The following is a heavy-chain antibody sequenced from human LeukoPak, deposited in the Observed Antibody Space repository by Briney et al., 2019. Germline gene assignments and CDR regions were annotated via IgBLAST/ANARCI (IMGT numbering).Heavy chain of an antibody. CDR3: AKVRSGSANWALRIFDN. V-gene: IGHV3-23*01. CDR2: ISPGGGTT. D-gene: IGHD1-1*01. Sequence: GGSLRLSCAVSGFAFGSEAMSWARQSPARGLEWVASISPGGGTTYYADYVKGRFTISRDNSNNTLYVQMNSLRAEDTAVYYCAKVRSGSANWALRIFDNWGQGTLVTVSS. J-gene: IGHJ4*02. CDR1: GFAFGSEA.